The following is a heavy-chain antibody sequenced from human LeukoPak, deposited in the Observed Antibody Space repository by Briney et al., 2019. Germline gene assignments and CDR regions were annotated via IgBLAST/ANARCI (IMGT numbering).Heavy chain of an antibody. V-gene: IGHV3-74*01. Sequence: GGSLRLSCAASGFTFSSYWMHWVRQAPGKGLVWVSRINSDGSSTSYADSVKGRFTISRDNAKNTLYLQMNSLRAEDTAVYYCARATIAFIAAATNFDYWGQGTLVTVSS. D-gene: IGHD6-13*01. J-gene: IGHJ4*02. CDR2: INSDGSST. CDR3: ARATIAFIAAATNFDY. CDR1: GFTFSSYW.